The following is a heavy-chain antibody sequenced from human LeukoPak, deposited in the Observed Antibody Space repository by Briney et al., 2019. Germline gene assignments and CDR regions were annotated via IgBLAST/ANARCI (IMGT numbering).Heavy chain of an antibody. D-gene: IGHD6-19*01. CDR2: TYYRSKWYN. CDR1: GDSVSSNSAA. CDR3: AREGIAVAATEPGFDY. J-gene: IGHJ4*02. Sequence: QTLSLTCAISGDSVSSNSAAWNWIRQSPARDLEWLGRTYYRSKWYNDYAVSVKSRTTINPDTSKNQFSLQLTSVTPEDTAVYYCAREGIAVAATEPGFDYWGQGTLVTVSS. V-gene: IGHV6-1*01.